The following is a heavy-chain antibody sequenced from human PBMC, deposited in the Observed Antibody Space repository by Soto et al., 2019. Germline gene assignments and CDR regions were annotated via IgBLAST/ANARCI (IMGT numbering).Heavy chain of an antibody. CDR2: INTDNGNT. CDR1: GYTFTNYA. CDR3: ARDAYCSSTACSDIWFDP. J-gene: IGHJ5*02. Sequence: ASVKVSCKASGYTFTNYAMHWVRQAPGQRLEWMGWINTDNGNTKNSQKFQGRVAITRDTSASTACTELSSLRSEDTAIYYCARDAYCSSTACSDIWFDPWGQGTLVTVSS. D-gene: IGHD2-2*01. V-gene: IGHV1-3*04.